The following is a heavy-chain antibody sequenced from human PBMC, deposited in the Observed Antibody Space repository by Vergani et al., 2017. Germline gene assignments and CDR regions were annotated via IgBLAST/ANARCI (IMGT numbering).Heavy chain of an antibody. CDR1: GFTFSSYA. CDR3: AKQVAYSCSPHDAFDI. J-gene: IGHJ3*02. V-gene: IGHV3-23*01. D-gene: IGHD6-6*01. CDR2: IRGSGGSI. Sequence: EVQLLESGGGLVQPGGSLRLSCAASGFTFSSYAMSWVRQAPGKGLEWVSAIRGSGGSIYYADSVKGRFTISSDNSKNTLYLQMNSLRAEATAVYYCAKQVAYSCSPHDAFDIWGQGTRVTVSS.